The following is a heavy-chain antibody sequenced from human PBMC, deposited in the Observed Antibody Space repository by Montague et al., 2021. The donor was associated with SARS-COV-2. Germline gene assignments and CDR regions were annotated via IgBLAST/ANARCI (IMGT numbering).Heavy chain of an antibody. Sequence: SLRLSCAASGFTSSTYAMTWVRQAPGKGLEWVATISPSGGGTYYADSVKGRFTVSRDSSRNTLHLQMNSLRPEDTAIYYWTSDRVPRTWNWNCWSWGQGTLVTVSS. CDR1: GFTSSTYA. CDR2: ISPSGGGT. D-gene: IGHD1-1*01. J-gene: IGHJ4*02. V-gene: IGHV3-23*01. CDR3: TSDRVPRTWNWNCWS.